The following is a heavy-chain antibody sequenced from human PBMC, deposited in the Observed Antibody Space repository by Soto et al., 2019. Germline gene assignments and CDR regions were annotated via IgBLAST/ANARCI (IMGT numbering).Heavy chain of an antibody. V-gene: IGHV4-31*03. CDR2: IYYSGST. CDR1: GGSISSGGYY. J-gene: IGHJ5*02. D-gene: IGHD6-13*01. CDR3: ARGEGEQQLESLWFDP. Sequence: QVQLQESGPGLVKPSQTLSLTCTVSGGSISSGGYYWSWIRQHPGKGLEWIGYIYYSGSTYYNPSLRSRVTIAXXTXKXXFSLKLSSVTAADTAVYYCARGEGEQQLESLWFDPWGQGTLVTVSS.